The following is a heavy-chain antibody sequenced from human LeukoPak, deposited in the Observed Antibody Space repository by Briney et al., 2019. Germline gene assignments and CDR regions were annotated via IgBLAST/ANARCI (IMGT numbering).Heavy chain of an antibody. D-gene: IGHD2-15*01. CDR1: GFTFSRYG. Sequence: GGSLRLSCAASGFTFSRYGMHWARQAPGKGLDWVAVIWSDGSQKKYADSVEGRFTISRDNSKSTLYLEMNSLRDDDTAVYYCASDSGGSAFDYWGQGSLVTVSS. CDR2: IWSDGSQK. CDR3: ASDSGGSAFDY. J-gene: IGHJ4*02. V-gene: IGHV3-33*01.